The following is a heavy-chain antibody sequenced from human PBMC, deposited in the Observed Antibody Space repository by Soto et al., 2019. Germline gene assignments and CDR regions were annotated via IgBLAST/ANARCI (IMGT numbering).Heavy chain of an antibody. V-gene: IGHV2-5*02. D-gene: IGHD3-16*01. CDR3: AHRPSHFSPIGYAV. Sequence: QITLKESGPTLVKPTQTLTLTCTFSGFSLTTTGLGVGWIRQPPGKALEWLALIYWDDEKRYSPPLKSRLTIPKATSKNQVVLTMTDMDPVDTAAYYCAHRPSHFSPIGYAVWGQGTMVTVSA. CDR1: GFSLTTTGLG. CDR2: IYWDDEK. J-gene: IGHJ3*01.